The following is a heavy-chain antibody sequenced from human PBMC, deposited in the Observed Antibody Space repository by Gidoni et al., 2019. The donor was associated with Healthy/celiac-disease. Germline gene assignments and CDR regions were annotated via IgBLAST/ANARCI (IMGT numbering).Heavy chain of an antibody. Sequence: QVQLVESGGGLVKPGGSLRLSCAASGFTFSDYYLRWIRQAPGKGLEWVSYISSSGSTIYYADSVKGRFTIARDNAKNSLYLQMNSLRAEDTAVYYCARESRTSTQRRYYYYYMDVWGKGTTVTVSS. CDR3: ARESRTSTQRRYYYYYMDV. J-gene: IGHJ6*03. CDR2: ISSSGSTI. V-gene: IGHV3-11*01. CDR1: GFTFSDYY.